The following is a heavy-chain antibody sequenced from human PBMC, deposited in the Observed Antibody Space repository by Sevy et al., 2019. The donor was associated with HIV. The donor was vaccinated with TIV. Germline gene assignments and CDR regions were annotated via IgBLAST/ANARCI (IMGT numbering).Heavy chain of an antibody. CDR1: GFTFDDYA. D-gene: IGHD1-26*01. CDR3: AKALVGATQSYYYYGMDV. V-gene: IGHV3-9*01. J-gene: IGHJ6*02. Sequence: GGSLGLSCAASGFTFDDYAMHWVRQAPGKGLEWVSGISWNSGSIGYADSVKGRFTISRDNAKNSLYLQMNSLRAEDTALYYCAKALVGATQSYYYYGMDVWGQGTTVTVSS. CDR2: ISWNSGSI.